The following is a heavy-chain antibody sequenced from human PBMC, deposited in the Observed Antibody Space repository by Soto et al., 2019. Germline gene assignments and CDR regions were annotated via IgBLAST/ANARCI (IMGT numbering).Heavy chain of an antibody. J-gene: IGHJ5*02. Sequence: SETLSLTCTVSGGSISSYYWSWIRQPPGKGLEWIGYIYYSGSTNYNPSLKSRVTISVDTSKNQFSLKLSPVTAADTAVYYCARHRRRGVSQPPFDPWGQGTLVTVSS. V-gene: IGHV4-59*08. D-gene: IGHD3-16*01. CDR1: GGSISSYY. CDR3: ARHRRRGVSQPPFDP. CDR2: IYYSGST.